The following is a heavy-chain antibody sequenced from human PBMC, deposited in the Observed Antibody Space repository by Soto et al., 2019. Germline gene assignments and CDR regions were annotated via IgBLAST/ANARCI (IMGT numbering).Heavy chain of an antibody. CDR2: IYGPGSA. D-gene: IGHD3-10*01. V-gene: IGHV3-66*01. CDR3: ARGLKYGATWPHFDY. J-gene: IGHJ4*02. Sequence: GGSLRLSCAASGLTVSTNYMSWVRQAPGKGLEWVSVIYGPGSANYADSVKGRFTISRDNSENMLYLQMNSLRAEDTAVYYCARGLKYGATWPHFDYWGQGTLVTVSS. CDR1: GLTVSTNY.